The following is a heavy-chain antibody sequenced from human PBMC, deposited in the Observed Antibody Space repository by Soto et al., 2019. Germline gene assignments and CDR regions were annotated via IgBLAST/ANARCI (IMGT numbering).Heavy chain of an antibody. D-gene: IGHD3-16*01. J-gene: IGHJ5*02. CDR1: GGSISSGGYY. CDR3: ARVGGINWFDP. V-gene: IGHV4-31*03. Sequence: QVQLQESGPGLVKPSQTLSLTCTVSGGSISSGGYYWSWIRQHPGKGLEWIGYIYYSGSTYYNPSRQSRVTISVDTSKNQFSLQMSSVTAADTAVYYCARVGGINWFDPWGQGTLVTVSS. CDR2: IYYSGST.